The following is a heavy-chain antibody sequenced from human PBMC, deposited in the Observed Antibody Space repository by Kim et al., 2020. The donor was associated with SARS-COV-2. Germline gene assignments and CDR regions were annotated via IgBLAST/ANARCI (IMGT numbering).Heavy chain of an antibody. V-gene: IGHV4-59*09. CDR3: ARGIITMVRGAVFDY. Sequence: PSLKSRVTISVDTSKNQFSLKLSSVTAADTAVYYCARGIITMVRGAVFDYWGQGTLVTVSS. D-gene: IGHD3-10*01. J-gene: IGHJ4*02.